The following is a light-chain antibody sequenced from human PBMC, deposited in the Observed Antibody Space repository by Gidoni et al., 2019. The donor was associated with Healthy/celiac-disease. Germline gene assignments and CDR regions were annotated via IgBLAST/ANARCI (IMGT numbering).Light chain of an antibody. Sequence: QAVVTQAPSLTVSPGGTVTLTCGSSTGAVTSGHYPYWFQQKPGQAPRTLIYDTSNKHSWTPARFSGSLLGGKAALTLSGAQPKDEAEYYCLLSYSGARWVFGGGTKLTVL. CDR3: LLSYSGARWV. J-gene: IGLJ3*02. V-gene: IGLV7-46*01. CDR2: DTS. CDR1: TGAVTSGHY.